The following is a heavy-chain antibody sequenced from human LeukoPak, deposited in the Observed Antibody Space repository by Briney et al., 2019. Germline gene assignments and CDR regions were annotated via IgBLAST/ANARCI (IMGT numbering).Heavy chain of an antibody. CDR2: IYPGSDA. Sequence: GESLKISCEASGYSFTNYWIAWVRQMPGKGLEWMGIIYPGSDARYSPSFQGQVTISADTSSTTAYLQWSSLKASDTAMYYCARGGPETKNHRHGNDYWGQGTLVTVSS. CDR3: ARGGPETKNHRHGNDY. CDR1: GYSFTNYW. V-gene: IGHV5-51*01. D-gene: IGHD1-14*01. J-gene: IGHJ4*02.